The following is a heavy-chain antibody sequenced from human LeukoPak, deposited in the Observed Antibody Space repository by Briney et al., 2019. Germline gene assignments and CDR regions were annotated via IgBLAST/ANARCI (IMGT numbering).Heavy chain of an antibody. Sequence: PSETLSLTCTVSGGSISSYYWSWLRQPPGKGLEWLGYIYYSGSTNYNPSLKSRVTISVDTSKNQFSLKLSSVTAADTAVYYCARTYDFWSGPRFDYWGQGTLVTVSS. V-gene: IGHV4-59*01. D-gene: IGHD3-3*01. CDR3: ARTYDFWSGPRFDY. CDR2: IYYSGST. CDR1: GGSISSYY. J-gene: IGHJ4*02.